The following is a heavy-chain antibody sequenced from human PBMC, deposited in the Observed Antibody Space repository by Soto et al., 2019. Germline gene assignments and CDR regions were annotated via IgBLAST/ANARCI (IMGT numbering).Heavy chain of an antibody. D-gene: IGHD4-17*01. Sequence: GGSLRLSCAASGFTFSSYSMNWVRQAPGKGLEWVSSISSSSSYIYYADSVKGRFTISRDNAKNSLYLQMNSLRAEDTAVYYCARDLSLKYGAPFDYWGQGTLVTVSS. J-gene: IGHJ4*02. CDR1: GFTFSSYS. V-gene: IGHV3-21*01. CDR3: ARDLSLKYGAPFDY. CDR2: ISSSSSYI.